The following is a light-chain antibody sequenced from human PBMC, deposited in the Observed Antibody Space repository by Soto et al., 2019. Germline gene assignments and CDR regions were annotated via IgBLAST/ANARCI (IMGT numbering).Light chain of an antibody. V-gene: IGKV3-11*01. J-gene: IGKJ4*01. Sequence: EIVLTPSPVTLSLSPGERATLSCRASQSVTNSLAWYQQKPGQAPRLLVYDASNRATGIPTRFSGSGSGTDFTLTISNLEPEDFAVYYCQQHISWPLTFGGGTKVDIK. CDR3: QQHISWPLT. CDR2: DAS. CDR1: QSVTNS.